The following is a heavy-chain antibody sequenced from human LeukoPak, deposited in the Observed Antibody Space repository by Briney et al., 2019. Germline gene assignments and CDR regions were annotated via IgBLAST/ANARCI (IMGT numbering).Heavy chain of an antibody. J-gene: IGHJ4*02. Sequence: HPGGSLRLSCAASGFTFSGSAIHWVRQASGKGLEWVGRIRSKANSYATAYAASVKGRFTISRDDSKSTAYLQMNSLRAEDTAVYYCAKESVSYCSSTSCYCVSPFDYWGQGTLVTVSS. D-gene: IGHD2-2*01. CDR2: IRSKANSYAT. V-gene: IGHV3-73*01. CDR3: AKESVSYCSSTSCYCVSPFDY. CDR1: GFTFSGSA.